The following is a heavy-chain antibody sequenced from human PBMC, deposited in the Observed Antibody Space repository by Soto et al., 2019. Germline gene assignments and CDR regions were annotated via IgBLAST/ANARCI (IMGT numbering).Heavy chain of an antibody. CDR3: ARHEVDTAMPYGMDV. J-gene: IGHJ6*02. Sequence: QVQLVQSGAEVKKPGSSVKVSCKASGGTFSSYAISWVRQAPGQGLEWMGGIIPIFGTANYAQKFQGRVTITEDESTSKAYMELSSLRSEDTAVYYYARHEVDTAMPYGMDVWGQGTTVTVSS. D-gene: IGHD5-18*01. V-gene: IGHV1-69*12. CDR2: IIPIFGTA. CDR1: GGTFSSYA.